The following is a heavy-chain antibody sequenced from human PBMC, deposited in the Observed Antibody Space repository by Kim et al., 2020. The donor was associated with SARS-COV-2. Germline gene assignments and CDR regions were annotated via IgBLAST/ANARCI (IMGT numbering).Heavy chain of an antibody. CDR3: ARDSRIYYDFWSGYPHIMYYGMDV. D-gene: IGHD3-3*01. J-gene: IGHJ6*02. V-gene: IGHV3-21*01. Sequence: GGSLRLSCAASGFTFSSYSMNWVRQAPGKGLEWVSSISSSSSYIYYADSVKGRFTLSRDNAKNSLYLQMNSLRAEDTAVYYCARDSRIYYDFWSGYPHIMYYGMDVWGQGTTVTVSS. CDR1: GFTFSSYS. CDR2: ISSSSSYI.